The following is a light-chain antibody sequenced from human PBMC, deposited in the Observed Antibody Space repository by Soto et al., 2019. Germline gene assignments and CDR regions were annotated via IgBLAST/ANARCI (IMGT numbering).Light chain of an antibody. CDR1: SSDVGGYNY. J-gene: IGLJ1*01. Sequence: QSVLTQPPSASGSPGHSVTISCTGTSSDVGGYNYVSWYQQHPGKAPKLIIYEVSNRPSGVSNRFSASKSGNTASLTISGLQAEDEADYYCNSYTSSSTLVFGSGTKVTVL. CDR2: EVS. V-gene: IGLV2-14*01. CDR3: NSYTSSSTLV.